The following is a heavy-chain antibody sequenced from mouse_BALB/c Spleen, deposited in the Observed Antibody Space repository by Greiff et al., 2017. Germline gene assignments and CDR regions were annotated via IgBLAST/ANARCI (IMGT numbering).Heavy chain of an antibody. CDR3: ARRGIYYGNYRSYAMDY. V-gene: IGHV1-69*01. D-gene: IGHD2-1*01. Sequence: VQLQQPGAELVMPGASVKMSCKASGYTFTDYWMHWVKQRPGQGLEWIGAIDTSDSYTSYNQKFKGKATLTVDESSSTAYMQLSSLTSEDSAVYYCARRGIYYGNYRSYAMDYWGQGTSVTVSS. J-gene: IGHJ4*01. CDR1: GYTFTDYW. CDR2: IDTSDSYT.